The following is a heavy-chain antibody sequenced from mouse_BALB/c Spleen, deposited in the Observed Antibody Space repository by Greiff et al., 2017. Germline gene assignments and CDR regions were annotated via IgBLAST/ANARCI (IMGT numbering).Heavy chain of an antibody. CDR3: ARGRGDGYYWYFDV. J-gene: IGHJ1*01. CDR2: ISSGGST. D-gene: IGHD2-3*01. CDR1: GFTFSSYA. Sequence: DVKLVESGGGLVKPGGSLKLSCAASGFTFSSYAMSWVRQTPEKRLEWVASISSGGSTYYPDSVKGRFTISRDNARNILYLQMSSLRSEDTAMYYCARGRGDGYYWYFDVWGAGTTVTVSS. V-gene: IGHV5-6-5*01.